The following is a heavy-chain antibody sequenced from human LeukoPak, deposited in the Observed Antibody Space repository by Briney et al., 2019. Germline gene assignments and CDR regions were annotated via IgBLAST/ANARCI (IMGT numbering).Heavy chain of an antibody. Sequence: GGSLRLSCAASGFPFSSYWMSWVRQAPGKGLEWVANIKPDGSEKSYVDSVKGRFTISRDNAKNSLYLQMNSLRAEDTAVYYCARGQMAGYCGQGTLVTVSS. D-gene: IGHD5-24*01. CDR2: IKPDGSEK. J-gene: IGHJ4*02. CDR3: ARGQMAGY. V-gene: IGHV3-7*05. CDR1: GFPFSSYW.